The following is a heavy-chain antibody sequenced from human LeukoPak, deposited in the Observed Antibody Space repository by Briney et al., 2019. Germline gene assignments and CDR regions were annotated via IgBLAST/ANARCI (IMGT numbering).Heavy chain of an antibody. CDR3: ARDPGAFPYFFDY. J-gene: IGHJ4*02. CDR1: GFTFNNHA. V-gene: IGHV3-23*01. D-gene: IGHD4/OR15-4a*01. Sequence: GGSLRLSCAASGFTFNNHALTWVRQTPGKGLECVSAISGDGISPYYADSVRGRFTISRDNSKNTLYLQMNSLRVEDTAVYFCARDPGAFPYFFDYWGQGTLVTVSS. CDR2: ISGDGISP.